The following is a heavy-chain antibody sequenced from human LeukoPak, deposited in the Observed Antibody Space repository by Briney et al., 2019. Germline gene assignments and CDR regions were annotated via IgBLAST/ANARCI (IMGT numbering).Heavy chain of an antibody. CDR3: ARDYGGSSPFDY. Sequence: PGGSLRLSCAASGFAFSDYYMSWMRQAPGKGLEWVSYISSSGTTIYYADSVKGRFTISRDNAKNSLYLQMNSLRAEDTAVYYCARDYGGSSPFDYWGQGTLVTVSS. CDR2: ISSSGTTI. D-gene: IGHD4-23*01. J-gene: IGHJ4*02. CDR1: GFAFSDYY. V-gene: IGHV3-11*04.